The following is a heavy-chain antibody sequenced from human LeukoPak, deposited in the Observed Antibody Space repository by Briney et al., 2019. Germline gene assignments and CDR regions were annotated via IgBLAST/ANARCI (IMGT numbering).Heavy chain of an antibody. D-gene: IGHD3-10*02. CDR2: INSDGSST. Sequence: QPGGSLRLSCAASGFTFSSYWMHWVRQAPGKGLVWVSRINSDGSSTNYADSVKGRFTISRDNAKNTLYLQMNSLRAEDTAVYYCARVVRGVYNWFDPWGQGTLVTVSS. J-gene: IGHJ5*02. V-gene: IGHV3-74*01. CDR3: ARVVRGVYNWFDP. CDR1: GFTFSSYW.